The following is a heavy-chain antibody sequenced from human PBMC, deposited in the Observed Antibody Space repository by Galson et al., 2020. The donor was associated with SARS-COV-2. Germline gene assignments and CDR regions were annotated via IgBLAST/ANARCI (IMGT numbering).Heavy chain of an antibody. CDR1: SGSFTSRTNY. CDR2: IYYSGTT. Sequence: SETLSLTCTVSSGSFTSRTNYWGWIRQPPGKGLEWIGRIYYSGTTYYNPSLKSRVSISVDTSRNQFSLELTSVTAADTAVYYCARPTSVGLVIWDWGLGTLVTVSS. J-gene: IGHJ1*01. V-gene: IGHV4-39*01. CDR3: ARPTSVGLVIWD. D-gene: IGHD3-3*01.